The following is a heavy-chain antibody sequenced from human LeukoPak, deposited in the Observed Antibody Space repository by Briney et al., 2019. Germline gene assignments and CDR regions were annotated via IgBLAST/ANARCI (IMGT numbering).Heavy chain of an antibody. CDR3: ARDLVGEDLNYMDV. CDR2: IKQDGSEK. Sequence: GGSLRLSCAASGFTFSSYWMSWVRQAPGKGLEWVANIKQDGSEKYYVDSVKGRFTISRDNAKNSLYLQMNSLRAEDTAVYYCARDLVGEDLNYMDVWGKGTTVTVSS. D-gene: IGHD1-26*01. J-gene: IGHJ6*03. CDR1: GFTFSSYW. V-gene: IGHV3-7*01.